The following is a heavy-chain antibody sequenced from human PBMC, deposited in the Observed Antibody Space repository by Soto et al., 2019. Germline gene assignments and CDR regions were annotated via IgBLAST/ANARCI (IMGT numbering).Heavy chain of an antibody. Sequence: QVQLQESGPGLVKPSQTLSLTCSVSGGSVSSGALYWVWMRQSPGKGLECLGYIYSFGNTFYNPSLKSRVTISLDTSNNQFSPMLTSVFAADTAIYYCGPVIGDGSWNVWLFDIWGQVTLVSVSS. J-gene: IGHJ5*02. D-gene: IGHD2-21*02. CDR1: GGSVSSGALY. V-gene: IGHV4-30-4*08. CDR3: GPVIGDGSWNVWLFDI. CDR2: IYSFGNT.